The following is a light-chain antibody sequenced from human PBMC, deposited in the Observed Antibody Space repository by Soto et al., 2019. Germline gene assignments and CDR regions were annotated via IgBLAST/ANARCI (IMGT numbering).Light chain of an antibody. V-gene: IGKV3-20*01. CDR1: QSVSSNH. Sequence: EIVLTQSPGTLSLSPGERATLSCRASQSVSSNHLAWYQQKPDQAPRLLIYGSSGRATGIPDRFSGSGSGTYFSLTSSRLVAEAFALYFFHLYGGSPPHTFGQGTKVEIK. CDR3: HLYGGSPPHT. J-gene: IGKJ2*01. CDR2: GSS.